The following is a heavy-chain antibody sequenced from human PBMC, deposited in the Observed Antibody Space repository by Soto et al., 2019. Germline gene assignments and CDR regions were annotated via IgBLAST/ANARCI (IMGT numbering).Heavy chain of an antibody. CDR1: GGTFSSYA. CDR3: AREARAYCGGDCYSPWYFDL. J-gene: IGHJ2*01. Sequence: SVKVSCKASGGTFSSYAISWVRQAPGQGLEWMGGIIPIFGTANYAQKFQGRVTMTRDTSTSTVYMELSSLRSEDTAVYYCAREARAYCGGDCYSPWYFDLWGRGTLVTVSS. V-gene: IGHV1-69*05. CDR2: IIPIFGTA. D-gene: IGHD2-21*02.